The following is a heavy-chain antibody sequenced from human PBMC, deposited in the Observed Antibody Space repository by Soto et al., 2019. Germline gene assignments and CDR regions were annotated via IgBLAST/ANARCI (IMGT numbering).Heavy chain of an antibody. Sequence: EVQLVESGGGLLQPGGSLRLSCAVSGSTFSNDWMHWVRQAPGKGLVWVSHINSDGSSTNYADFVKGRFTIARDNAKNTVYLQINSLRAEDTAVYYRARDRAYRLDVWGQGTTVTVSS. CDR2: INSDGSST. J-gene: IGHJ6*02. D-gene: IGHD3-10*01. CDR3: ARDRAYRLDV. CDR1: GSTFSNDW. V-gene: IGHV3-74*01.